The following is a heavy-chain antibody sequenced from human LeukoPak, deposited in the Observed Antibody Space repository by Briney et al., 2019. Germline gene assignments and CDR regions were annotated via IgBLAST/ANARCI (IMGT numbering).Heavy chain of an antibody. CDR1: GGSISSYY. V-gene: IGHV4-4*07. J-gene: IGHJ6*02. CDR3: ASGLHQHFHQLYYYYGMDV. Sequence: SETLSLTCTVSGGSISSYYWSWIRQPAGKGLEWIGRIYTSGSTNYNPSLKSRVTISVDTSKNQFSLKLSSVTAADTAVYYCASGLHQHFHQLYYYYGMDVWGQGTTVTVSS. CDR2: IYTSGST. D-gene: IGHD5-18*01.